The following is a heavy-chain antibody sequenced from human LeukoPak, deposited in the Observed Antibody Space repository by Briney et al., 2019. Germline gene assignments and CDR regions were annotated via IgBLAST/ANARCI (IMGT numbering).Heavy chain of an antibody. CDR3: ARSAAYYYDSSGYYYGSFDY. CDR2: INPNSGGT. Sequence: ASVKVSCKASGYTFTGYYMHWVRQAPGQGLEWMGWINPNSGGTNYAQKLQGRVTMTTDTSTSTAYMELRSLRSDDTAVYYCARSAAYYYDSSGYYYGSFDYWGQGTLVTVSS. V-gene: IGHV1-2*02. J-gene: IGHJ4*02. CDR1: GYTFTGYY. D-gene: IGHD3-22*01.